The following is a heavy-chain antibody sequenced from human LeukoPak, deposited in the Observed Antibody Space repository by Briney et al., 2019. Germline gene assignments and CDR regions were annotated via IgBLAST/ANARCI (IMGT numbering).Heavy chain of an antibody. CDR3: ASAWSGSGWYALDY. CDR1: GFTFSSYG. J-gene: IGHJ4*02. D-gene: IGHD6-19*01. CDR2: IYSGGST. V-gene: IGHV3-66*01. Sequence: PGGSLRLSCAASGFTFSSYGMHWVRQAPGKGLEWVSVIYSGGSTYYADSVKGRFTISRDNSKNTLYLQMNSLRAGDTAVYYCASAWSGSGWYALDYWGQGTLVTVSS.